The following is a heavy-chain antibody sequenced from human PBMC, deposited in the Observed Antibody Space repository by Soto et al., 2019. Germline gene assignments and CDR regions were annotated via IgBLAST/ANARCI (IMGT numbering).Heavy chain of an antibody. CDR1: GASVSGGNHY. D-gene: IGHD5-12*01. CDR3: ARTRVGYNLYFDY. J-gene: IGHJ4*02. CDR2: IYYSVST. Sequence: SETLSLTCTVSGASVSGGNHYWSWIRQPPGKRLEWIGYIYYSVSTNYNPSLKSRVTISVDTSNNQFSLKLSSVTAADTAVYYCARTRVGYNLYFDYWGQGTLVTVS. V-gene: IGHV4-61*01.